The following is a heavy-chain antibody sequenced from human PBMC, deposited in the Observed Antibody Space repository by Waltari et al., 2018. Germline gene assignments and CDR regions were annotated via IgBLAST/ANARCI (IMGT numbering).Heavy chain of an antibody. CDR2: INGDGSST. CDR3: ARDYYHSISH. J-gene: IGHJ4*02. Sequence: VQLVESGGGLVQPGGSLGPSCAASGLTFRGNWMHWVRQAPGKGLVWVSHINGDGSSTSYADSVKGRFTISRDDAKNTLYLQMNSLRAEDTAVYYCARDYYHSISHWGQGTLVTVSS. D-gene: IGHD1-26*01. CDR1: GLTFRGNW. V-gene: IGHV3-74*01.